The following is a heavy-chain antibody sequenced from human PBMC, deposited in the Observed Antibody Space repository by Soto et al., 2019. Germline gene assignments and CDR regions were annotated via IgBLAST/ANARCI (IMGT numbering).Heavy chain of an antibody. J-gene: IGHJ6*02. Sequence: QVQLVQSGAEVKKPGASVKVSCKASGYTFTSYGISWVRQAPGQGHEWMGWISAYNGNTNYAQKLQGRVTMTTDTSTSTAYMELRSPRSDDTAVYYCARGRRGYSGYDHIYYYYYGMDVWGQGTTVTVSS. D-gene: IGHD5-12*01. CDR2: ISAYNGNT. V-gene: IGHV1-18*04. CDR3: ARGRRGYSGYDHIYYYYYGMDV. CDR1: GYTFTSYG.